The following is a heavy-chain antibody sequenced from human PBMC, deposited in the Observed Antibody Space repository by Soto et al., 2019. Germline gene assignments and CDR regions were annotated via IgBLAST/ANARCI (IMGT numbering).Heavy chain of an antibody. Sequence: LRLSCGASGITFSICLMSWVRQAPGKGLEWVASISQDGTDTDYVDSVKGRFAISRDNPKNSLYLQMNSLRADDTAVYYCARXPLSYGDYAQTYWYFDLWGRGTRVTVSS. V-gene: IGHV3-7*01. CDR2: ISQDGTDT. J-gene: IGHJ2*01. CDR3: ARXPLSYGDYAQTYWYFDL. CDR1: GITFSICL. D-gene: IGHD4-17*01.